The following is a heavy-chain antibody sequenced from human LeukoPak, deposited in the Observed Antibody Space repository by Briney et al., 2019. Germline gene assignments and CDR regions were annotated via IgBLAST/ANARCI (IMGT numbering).Heavy chain of an antibody. V-gene: IGHV3-48*03. CDR1: GFTFSSYE. Sequence: PGGSLRLSCAASGFTFSSYEMNWVRQAPGKGLEWVSYISSSGSTIYYADSVKGRFTISRDNAKNSLYLQMDSLRAEDTAVYDCARQSIVVVPAEIDYWGQGTLVTVSS. D-gene: IGHD2-2*01. J-gene: IGHJ4*02. CDR3: ARQSIVVVPAEIDY. CDR2: ISSSGSTI.